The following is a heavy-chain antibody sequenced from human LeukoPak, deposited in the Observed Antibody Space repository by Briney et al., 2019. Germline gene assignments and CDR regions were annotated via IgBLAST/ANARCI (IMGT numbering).Heavy chain of an antibody. J-gene: IGHJ4*02. Sequence: GGSLRLSCAASGFTFSSYGMHWVRQAPGKGLEWVAFIRYDGSNKYYADSVKGRFTISRDNSKNTLYLQMNSLRAEDTAVYYCAKGEIEYSSSGGDLDYWGQGTLVTVSS. CDR2: IRYDGSNK. CDR1: GFTFSSYG. CDR3: AKGEIEYSSSGGDLDY. V-gene: IGHV3-30*02. D-gene: IGHD6-6*01.